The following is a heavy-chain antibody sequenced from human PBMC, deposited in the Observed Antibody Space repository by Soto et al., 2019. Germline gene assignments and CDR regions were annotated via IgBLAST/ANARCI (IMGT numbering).Heavy chain of an antibody. CDR1: GFTVSSNY. CDR3: ARRASSSWDFDY. D-gene: IGHD6-13*01. CDR2: IYSGGST. Sequence: EVQLVESRGGLVQPGGSLRLSCAASGFTVSSNYMSWVRQAPGKGLEWVSVIYSGGSTYYADSVKGRFTISRDNSKNTLYLQMNSLRAEDTAVYYCARRASSSWDFDYWGQGTLVTVSS. J-gene: IGHJ4*02. V-gene: IGHV3-66*01.